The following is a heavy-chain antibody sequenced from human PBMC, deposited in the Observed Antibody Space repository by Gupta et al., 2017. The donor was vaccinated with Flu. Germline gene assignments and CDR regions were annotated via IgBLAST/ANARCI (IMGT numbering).Heavy chain of an antibody. D-gene: IGHD3-22*01. V-gene: IGHV3-23*01. CDR3: AKRDSLVVSIRIPNLDY. J-gene: IGHJ4*02. Sequence: GKGVEWVSSISGNGGTTYYADSVKGRFTVSRDNSKNTLYLQMNSLRAEDTAVYYCAKRDSLVVSIRIPNLDYWGQGTLVTVSS. CDR2: ISGNGGTT.